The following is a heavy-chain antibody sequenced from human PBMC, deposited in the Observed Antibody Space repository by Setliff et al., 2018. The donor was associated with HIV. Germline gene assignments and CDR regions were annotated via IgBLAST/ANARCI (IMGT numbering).Heavy chain of an antibody. CDR3: ARHDGMKAARRYNNDYMDV. CDR2: IDYSGST. D-gene: IGHD6-6*01. Sequence: SETLSLTCAVYGGSFSGYYWGWIRQPPGKGLEWIGSIDYSGSTSYNPSLKSRVTISVDTSKNQFSLKLSSVTAADTAVYYCARHDGMKAARRYNNDYMDVWGKGTTVTVSS. J-gene: IGHJ6*03. V-gene: IGHV4-34*01. CDR1: GGSFSGYY.